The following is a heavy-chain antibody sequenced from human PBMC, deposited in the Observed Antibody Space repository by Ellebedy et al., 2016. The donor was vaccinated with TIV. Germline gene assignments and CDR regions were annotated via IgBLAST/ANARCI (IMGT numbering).Heavy chain of an antibody. Sequence: PGGSLRLSCAVSGFPFSSYNMNWIRQAPGKGLEWVSSIGGTSSYMYYADSVRGRFTISRDNAKNSLYLQMNSLRVEDTAVYYCARDRIVGATSYGFWGQGALVTVSS. D-gene: IGHD1-26*01. J-gene: IGHJ4*02. CDR2: IGGTSSYM. CDR3: ARDRIVGATSYGF. V-gene: IGHV3-21*06. CDR1: GFPFSSYN.